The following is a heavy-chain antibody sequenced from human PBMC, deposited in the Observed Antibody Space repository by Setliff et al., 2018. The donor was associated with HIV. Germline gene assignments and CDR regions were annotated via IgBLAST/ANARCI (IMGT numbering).Heavy chain of an antibody. Sequence: PSETLSLTCTVSSGSITSYSWNWIRQPPGKGLEWIGYINTSGSTNYNPSLKSRVTISVDTSKNQFSLNLNSVTAADTAVCYCVRLVDTGMISPLAYFDYWGQGTLVTVSS. V-gene: IGHV4-4*08. J-gene: IGHJ4*02. CDR3: VRLVDTGMISPLAYFDY. CDR1: SGSITSYS. D-gene: IGHD5-18*01. CDR2: INTSGST.